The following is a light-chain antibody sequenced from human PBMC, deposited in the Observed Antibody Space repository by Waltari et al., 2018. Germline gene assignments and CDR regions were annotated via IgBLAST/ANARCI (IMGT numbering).Light chain of an antibody. CDR1: QSVSSPY. J-gene: IGKJ5*01. CDR2: AAS. CDR3: QHYDTSPSIT. Sequence: EIVLTQSPGTLFLSPGERVTLSCRASQSVSSPYLAWYQHKPGQAPRVLIYAASSRAPGIPDRFSGSGSGTDFTLTISRLEPEDFAVYYCQHYDTSPSITFGQGTRLEI. V-gene: IGKV3-20*01.